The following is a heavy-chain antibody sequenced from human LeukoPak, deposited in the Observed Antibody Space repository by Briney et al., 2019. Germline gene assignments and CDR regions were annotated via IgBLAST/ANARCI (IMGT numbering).Heavy chain of an antibody. Sequence: ASVKVSCKASGYTFTGYYMHWVRQAPGQGLEWMGWINPNSGGTNYAQKFQGWVTMTRDTSIGTAYMELSRLRSDDTAVYYCARGSPHSMVRGVTNWFDPWGQGTLVTVSS. CDR2: INPNSGGT. CDR1: GYTFTGYY. J-gene: IGHJ5*02. CDR3: ARGSPHSMVRGVTNWFDP. V-gene: IGHV1-2*04. D-gene: IGHD3-10*01.